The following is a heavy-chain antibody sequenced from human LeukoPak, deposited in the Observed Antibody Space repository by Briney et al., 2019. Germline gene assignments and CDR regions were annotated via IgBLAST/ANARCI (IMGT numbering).Heavy chain of an antibody. CDR3: ARAVPSYGYDY. Sequence: PSETLSLTCTVSGGSISSSSYYWGWIRQPPGKGLEWIGSIYYSGSTYYNPSLKSRVTISVDTSKNQFSLKLSSVTAADTAVYYCARAVPSYGYDYWGQGTLVTVSS. CDR2: IYYSGST. V-gene: IGHV4-39*07. D-gene: IGHD5-18*01. CDR1: GGSISSSSYY. J-gene: IGHJ4*02.